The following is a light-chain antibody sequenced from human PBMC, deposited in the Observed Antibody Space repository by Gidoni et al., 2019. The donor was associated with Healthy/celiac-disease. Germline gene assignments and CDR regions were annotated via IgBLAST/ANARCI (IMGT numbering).Light chain of an antibody. CDR3: LQDYNYPRT. CDR2: AAS. Sequence: AIQMNQSPSPLTASVGDRVTITSRASQGIRIDLGWYQQKPGKAPKLLIYAASSLQSGVPSRFSGSGSGTDFTLTISSLQPEVFATYYCLQDYNYPRTFGQGTKVEIK. CDR1: QGIRID. J-gene: IGKJ1*01. V-gene: IGKV1-6*01.